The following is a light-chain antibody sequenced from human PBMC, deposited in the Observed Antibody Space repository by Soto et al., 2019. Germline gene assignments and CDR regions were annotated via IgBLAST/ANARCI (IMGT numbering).Light chain of an antibody. CDR1: QSVSSF. Sequence: EIVMTQSPATLSVSPGDSVTLSCRASQSVSSFLPWYQHKPGQPPRLLIYGASTRATGVPARFSGSGSGTDFTLTISSLQSEDFAVYFCQQCSDWPLLIFGQGTRLQLK. J-gene: IGKJ5*01. CDR3: QQCSDWPLLI. V-gene: IGKV3-15*01. CDR2: GAS.